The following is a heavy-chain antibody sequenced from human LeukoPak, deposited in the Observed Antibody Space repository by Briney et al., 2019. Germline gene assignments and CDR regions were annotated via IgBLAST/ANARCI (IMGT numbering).Heavy chain of an antibody. CDR3: ARLDAAAAGPPFDY. V-gene: IGHV4-31*03. CDR2: IYYSGST. CDR1: GGSISSGGYY. Sequence: SQTLSLTCTVSGGSISSGGYYWNWIRQHPGKGLEWIGFIYYSGSTYYNPSLKSRVTISVDTSKNQFSLKLTSVTAADTAVYYCARLDAAAAGPPFDYWGQGTLVTVSS. D-gene: IGHD6-13*01. J-gene: IGHJ4*02.